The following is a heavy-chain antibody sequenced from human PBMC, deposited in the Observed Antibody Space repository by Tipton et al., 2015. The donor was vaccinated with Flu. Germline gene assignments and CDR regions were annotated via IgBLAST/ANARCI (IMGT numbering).Heavy chain of an antibody. V-gene: IGHV4-38-2*01. D-gene: IGHD2-15*01. CDR2: IYHSGST. CDR1: GYSISSGYY. J-gene: IGHJ5*02. CDR3: ARRYCSGGSCVTGWFDP. Sequence: TLSLTCAVSGYSISSGYYLGWIRQPPGKGLAWIGSIYHSGSTYYNPSLKSRVTISVDTSKNQFSLKLSSVTAADTAVYYCARRYCSGGSCVTGWFDPWGQGTLVTVSS.